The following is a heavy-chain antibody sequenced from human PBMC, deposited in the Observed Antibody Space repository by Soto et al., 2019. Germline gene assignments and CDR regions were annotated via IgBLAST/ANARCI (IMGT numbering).Heavy chain of an antibody. D-gene: IGHD6-19*01. CDR3: AKDFRGTGHGSSGWRFDAFDI. V-gene: IGHV3-23*01. CDR2: ISGSGGST. CDR1: GFTFSSYA. Sequence: GGSLRLSCAASGFTFSSYAMSWVRQAPGKGLEWVSAISGSGGSTYYADSVQGRFTISRDNSKNTLYLQMNSLRAEDTAVYYCAKDFRGTGHGSSGWRFDAFDIWGQGTMVTVSS. J-gene: IGHJ3*02.